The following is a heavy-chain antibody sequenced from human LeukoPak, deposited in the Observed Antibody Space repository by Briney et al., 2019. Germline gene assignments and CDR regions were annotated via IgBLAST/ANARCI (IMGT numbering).Heavy chain of an antibody. CDR2: INPNSGGT. V-gene: IGHV1-2*02. CDR3: ARVNGYYYDSSGYWFDY. D-gene: IGHD3-22*01. Sequence: GASVKVSCKASGYTFTGYYMHWVRQAPGQGLEWMGWINPNSGGTNYAQKFQGRVTMTRDTSISTAYMELSRLRSDDTAVYYCARVNGYYYDSSGYWFDYWGQGTLVTVSS. CDR1: GYTFTGYY. J-gene: IGHJ4*02.